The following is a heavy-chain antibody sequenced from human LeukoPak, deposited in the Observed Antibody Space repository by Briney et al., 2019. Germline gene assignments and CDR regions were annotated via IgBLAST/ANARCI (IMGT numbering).Heavy chain of an antibody. CDR3: ARVFWSAMALINRFDP. CDR1: GGSISSYY. CDR2: IYTSGST. D-gene: IGHD5-18*01. J-gene: IGHJ5*02. Sequence: SETLSLTCTVSGGSISSYYWSWIRQPAGKGLEWIGRIYTSGSTNYNPSLKSRVTMSVDTPKNQFSLKLSSVTAADTAVYYCARVFWSAMALINRFDPWGQGTLVTVSS. V-gene: IGHV4-4*07.